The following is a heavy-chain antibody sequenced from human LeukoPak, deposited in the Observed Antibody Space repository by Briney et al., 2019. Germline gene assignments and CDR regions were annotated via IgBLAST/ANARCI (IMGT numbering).Heavy chain of an antibody. J-gene: IGHJ4*02. V-gene: IGHV3-33*08. Sequence: TGGSLRLSCAASGFTFSSYSMNWVRQAPGKGLEWVAVIWYDGSNKYYADSVKGRFTISRDNSKNTLYLQMNSLRAEDTAVYYCATQTGYIAAAGTAVDYWGQGTLVTVSS. CDR1: GFTFSSYS. D-gene: IGHD6-13*01. CDR2: IWYDGSNK. CDR3: ATQTGYIAAAGTAVDY.